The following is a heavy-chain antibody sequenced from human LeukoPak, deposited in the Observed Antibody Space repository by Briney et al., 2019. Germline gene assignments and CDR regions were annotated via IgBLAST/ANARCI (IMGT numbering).Heavy chain of an antibody. D-gene: IGHD3-10*01. V-gene: IGHV3-7*03. CDR2: IKQDGSEK. CDR1: GFTFSSYW. Sequence: GGSLRLSCAASGFTFSSYWMSWVRQAPGKGLEWVANIKQDGSEKYYVDSVKGRFTISRDNSKNTLYLQMNSLRAEDTAVYYCARGSMGDAFGIWGQGTMVTVSS. J-gene: IGHJ3*02. CDR3: ARGSMGDAFGI.